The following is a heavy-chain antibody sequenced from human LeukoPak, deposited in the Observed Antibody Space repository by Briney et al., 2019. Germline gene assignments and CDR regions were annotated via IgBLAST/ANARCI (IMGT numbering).Heavy chain of an antibody. CDR1: GFTFNTYG. J-gene: IGHJ4*02. Sequence: AGSLRLSCAASGFTFNTYGMNWGRQGPREGLGLVSAVSGSGSTTYYVRSVKGRFAVSRDKNTLYLQMNSLRVDDTAVYYCAKSLDYGGNRARLDFWGQGTLVTVSS. V-gene: IGHV3-23*02. D-gene: IGHD4-23*01. CDR3: AKSLDYGGNRARLDF. CDR2: VSGSGSTT.